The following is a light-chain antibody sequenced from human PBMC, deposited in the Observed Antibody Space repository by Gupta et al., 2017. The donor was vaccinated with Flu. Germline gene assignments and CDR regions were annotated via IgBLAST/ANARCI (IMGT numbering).Light chain of an antibody. CDR2: EVT. Sequence: QSALAPPASVSGSPGQSITISCTGTSSDIGGYNYVSWYQQHPGKAPKLLIFEVTNRPSGVSTRFSGSKSGNTASLTITGLQAEDEADYYCSSYTNNNTLWLFGGGTKLTVL. J-gene: IGLJ2*01. CDR1: SSDIGGYNY. CDR3: SSYTNNNTLWL. V-gene: IGLV2-14*01.